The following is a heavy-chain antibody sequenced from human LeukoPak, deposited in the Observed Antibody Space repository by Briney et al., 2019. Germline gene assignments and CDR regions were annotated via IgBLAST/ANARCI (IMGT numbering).Heavy chain of an antibody. Sequence: PSETLSLTCAVSGGSVSSPSHYWGWIRQPPGKGLEWIGSISYSGSTNYNPSFKSRVTISVDTSKKQFSLKLTSVIAADTSVYYCARGYYGSGNNQYNWFDPWGQGTLVTVSP. V-gene: IGHV4-39*01. CDR1: GGSVSSPSHY. D-gene: IGHD3-10*01. J-gene: IGHJ5*02. CDR2: ISYSGST. CDR3: ARGYYGSGNNQYNWFDP.